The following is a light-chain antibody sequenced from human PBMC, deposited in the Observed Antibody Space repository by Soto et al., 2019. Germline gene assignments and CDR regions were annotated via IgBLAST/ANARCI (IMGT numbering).Light chain of an antibody. J-gene: IGLJ2*01. V-gene: IGLV2-14*01. CDR2: DVT. CDR1: SSDIGGYNY. CDR3: SSYASSSTLVV. Sequence: QSALTQPASVSESPGQSITIPCTGTSSDIGGYNYVSWYQQSPGKAPKLLIFDVTNRPSGVSNRFSGSKSGNTASLTISGLQAEHEAIYYCSSYASSSTLVVFGGGTKLTVL.